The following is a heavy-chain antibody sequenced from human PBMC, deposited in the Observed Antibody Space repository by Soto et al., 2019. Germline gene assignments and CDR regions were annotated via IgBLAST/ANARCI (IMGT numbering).Heavy chain of an antibody. Sequence: ASVKVSCKASGYSFTDYHKHWVRQAPGQGLEWLGRINPKSGGTSTAQKFQGWVTMTTDTSISTASMELTRLTSDDTALYYCARGDSTDCSNGVCSFFYNHDLDVWGQGTTVTVSS. J-gene: IGHJ6*02. V-gene: IGHV1-2*04. D-gene: IGHD2-8*01. CDR3: ARGDSTDCSNGVCSFFYNHDLDV. CDR2: INPKSGGT. CDR1: GYSFTDYH.